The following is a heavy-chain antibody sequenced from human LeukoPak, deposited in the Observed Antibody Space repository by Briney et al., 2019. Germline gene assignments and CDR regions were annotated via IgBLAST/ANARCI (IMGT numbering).Heavy chain of an antibody. CDR2: IKSKTDGGTT. CDR1: GFTFSNAW. J-gene: IGHJ4*02. Sequence: PGGSLRLSCAASGFTFSNAWMSWVRQAPGRGLEWVGRIKSKTDGGTTDYAAPVKGRFTISRDDSKNTLYLQMNSLKTEDTAVYYCTTVRAPRQMYYFDYWGQGTLVTVSS. V-gene: IGHV3-15*01. D-gene: IGHD3-10*01. CDR3: TTVRAPRQMYYFDY.